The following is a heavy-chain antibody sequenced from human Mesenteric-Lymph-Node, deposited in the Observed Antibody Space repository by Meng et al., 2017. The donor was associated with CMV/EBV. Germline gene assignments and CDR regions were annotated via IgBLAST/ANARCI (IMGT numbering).Heavy chain of an antibody. Sequence: PFSSYAISWVRQAPGQGLEWMGGIIPIFGTANYAQKFQGRVTITADKSTSTAYMELSSLRSEDTAVYYCARAEYTSITMVRGVMDYWGQGTLVTVSS. V-gene: IGHV1-69*06. J-gene: IGHJ4*02. CDR2: IIPIFGTA. CDR1: PFSSYA. CDR3: ARAEYTSITMVRGVMDY. D-gene: IGHD3-10*01.